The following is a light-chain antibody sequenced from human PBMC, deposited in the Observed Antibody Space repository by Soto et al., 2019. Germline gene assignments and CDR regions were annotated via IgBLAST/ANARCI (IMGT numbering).Light chain of an antibody. Sequence: IQRTHSPSTLSASVGDRVTITCQASQRISSWLARYQRKPGKAPKLLIYKSFRLEIGVPSRFSGSGSGTEFTLTISSLQPNDFATYYCQRYNSYKTFCQGTQVDI. CDR1: QRISSW. J-gene: IGKJ1*01. V-gene: IGKV1-5*03. CDR2: KSF. CDR3: QRYNSYKT.